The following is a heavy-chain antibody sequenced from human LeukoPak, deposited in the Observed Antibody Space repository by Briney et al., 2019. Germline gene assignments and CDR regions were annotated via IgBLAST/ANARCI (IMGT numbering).Heavy chain of an antibody. CDR2: IKSKTDGGTT. CDR1: GFTFSNAW. V-gene: IGHV3-15*01. Sequence: NPGGSLRLSCAASGFTFSNAWMSWVRQATGKGLEWVGRIKSKTDGGTTDYAAPVKGRFTISRDDSKNTLYLQMNSLKTEDTAVYYCTTENYDISTGYFPFDYWGQGTLVTVSS. CDR3: TTENYDISTGYFPFDY. J-gene: IGHJ4*02. D-gene: IGHD3-9*01.